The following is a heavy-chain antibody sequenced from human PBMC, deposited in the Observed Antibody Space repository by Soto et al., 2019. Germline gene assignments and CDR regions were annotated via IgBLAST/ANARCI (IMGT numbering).Heavy chain of an antibody. CDR2: ISYDGSNK. CDR1: GFTFSSYG. D-gene: IGHD1-26*01. V-gene: IGHV3-30*18. CDR3: AKEEL. J-gene: IGHJ3*01. Sequence: QVQLVESGGGVVQPGRSLRLSCAASGFTFSSYGMHWVRQAPGKGLEWVAVISYDGSNKYYADSVKGRFTISRDNSKNTLHLQMNSLRAEDTAVYYCAKEELGGQGTMVTVSS.